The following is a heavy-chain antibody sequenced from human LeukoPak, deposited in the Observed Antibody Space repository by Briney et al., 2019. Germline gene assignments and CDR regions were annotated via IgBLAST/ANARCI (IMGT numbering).Heavy chain of an antibody. CDR2: ISHDGSKK. V-gene: IGHV3-30*03. J-gene: IGHJ4*02. D-gene: IGHD1-26*01. Sequence: GGSLRLSCTASGFTFSNYDMHWVRQAPGKGLEWVALISHDGSKKYFADSVRGRFTVSRDNSKNTLYLQLNSLGAEDTAMYYCARYSGIIKTFDYWGQGTLVTVSS. CDR1: GFTFSNYD. CDR3: ARYSGIIKTFDY.